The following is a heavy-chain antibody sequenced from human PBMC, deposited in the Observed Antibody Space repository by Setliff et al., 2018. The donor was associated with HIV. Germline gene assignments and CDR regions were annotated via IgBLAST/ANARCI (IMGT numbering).Heavy chain of an antibody. CDR1: GFTFSSFG. V-gene: IGHV3-30*02. J-gene: IGHJ5*02. D-gene: IGHD6-13*01. CDR3: AKADDGAAAGPAP. CDR2: IWYDGINK. Sequence: PGGSLRLSCAASGFTFSSFGMHWVRQAPGKGLEWVAVIWYDGINKNYADSVKGRFTISRDNSKNTVYLQMNSLRPEDTALYYCAKADDGAAAGPAPWGQGTLVTVSS.